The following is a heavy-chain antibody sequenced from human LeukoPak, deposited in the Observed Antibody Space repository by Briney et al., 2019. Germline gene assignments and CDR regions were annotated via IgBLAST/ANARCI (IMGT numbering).Heavy chain of an antibody. CDR2: SNPNSGGT. J-gene: IGHJ4*02. D-gene: IGHD3-3*01. Sequence: ASVKVSCKASGYAFTGYYMHCVRQAPGQGLEWRGWSNPNSGGTNYAQKFQGRVTMTRDTSISTAYMQLTRLRSDDTAGYYCAIDPVNYDFWSGYYFDYWGQGTLVTVSS. CDR1: GYAFTGYY. V-gene: IGHV1-2*02. CDR3: AIDPVNYDFWSGYYFDY.